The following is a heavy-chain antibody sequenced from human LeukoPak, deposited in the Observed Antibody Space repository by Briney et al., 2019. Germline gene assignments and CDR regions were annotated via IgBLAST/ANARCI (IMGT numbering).Heavy chain of an antibody. CDR3: ARSPFYDFWSGYRTRFDF. J-gene: IGHJ4*02. CDR2: INHSGST. Sequence: SETLSLTCAVYGGSFSGYYWSWIRQPPGKGLEWIGEINHSGSTNYNPPLKSRVTISVDTSKNQFSLKLSSVTAADTAVYYCARSPFYDFWSGYRTRFDFWGQGTLVTVSS. D-gene: IGHD3-3*01. V-gene: IGHV4-34*01. CDR1: GGSFSGYY.